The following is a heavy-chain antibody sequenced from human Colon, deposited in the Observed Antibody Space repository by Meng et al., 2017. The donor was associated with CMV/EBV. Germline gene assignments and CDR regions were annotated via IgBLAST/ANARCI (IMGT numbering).Heavy chain of an antibody. D-gene: IGHD4-11*01. V-gene: IGHV1-8*01. CDR2: MKPSSGHT. J-gene: IGHJ6*02. CDR3: ARGSNLRPDYRSTYYYGIDV. CDR1: GYTFSTYD. Sequence: ASVKVSCKASGYTFSTYDINWVRQATGQGLEWMGEMKPSSGHTAYAQKFQGRLTMTRNTSIGTAYMELSSLRSDDTAVYYCARGSNLRPDYRSTYYYGIDVWGQGTTVTV.